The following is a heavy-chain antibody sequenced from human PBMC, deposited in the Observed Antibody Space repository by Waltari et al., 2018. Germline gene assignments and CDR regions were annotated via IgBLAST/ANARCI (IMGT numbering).Heavy chain of an antibody. J-gene: IGHJ4*02. V-gene: IGHV4-38-2*01. CDR1: GYSISSGYY. CDR2: IYHSGST. CDR3: AKQDPSDY. Sequence: QVQLQESGPGLVKPSETLSLPCAVSGYSISSGYYWGWIRQPPGKGLEWIGSIYHSGSTYYNPSLKSRVTISVDTSKNQFSLKLSSVTAADTAVYYCAKQDPSDYWGQGTLVTVSS.